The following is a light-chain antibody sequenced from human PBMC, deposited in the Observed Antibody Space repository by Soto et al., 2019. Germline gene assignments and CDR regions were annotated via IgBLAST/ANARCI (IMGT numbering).Light chain of an antibody. Sequence: QSALTQPPSASGSPGQSVTISCTGSSSDVGGYNYVSWYQQHPGKAPKLMFYEVSKRPSGVPDRLSGSKSGNTASLTVSGLQAEDEADYYCSSYGGSNTVVFGGGTQVTVL. CDR2: EVS. CDR3: SSYGGSNTVV. CDR1: SSDVGGYNY. J-gene: IGLJ2*01. V-gene: IGLV2-8*01.